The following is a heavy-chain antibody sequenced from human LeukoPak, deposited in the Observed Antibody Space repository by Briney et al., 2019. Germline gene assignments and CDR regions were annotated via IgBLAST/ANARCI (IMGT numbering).Heavy chain of an antibody. CDR3: ARDRRQQLERLAFDI. Sequence: KPSETLSLTCTVSGYSISSGYYWGWIRQPPGKGLEWIGSIYHSGSTYYNPSLKSRVTIPVDTSKNQFSLKLSSVTAADTAVYYCARDRRQQLERLAFDIWGQGTMVTVSS. V-gene: IGHV4-38-2*02. D-gene: IGHD1-1*01. J-gene: IGHJ3*02. CDR2: IYHSGST. CDR1: GYSISSGYY.